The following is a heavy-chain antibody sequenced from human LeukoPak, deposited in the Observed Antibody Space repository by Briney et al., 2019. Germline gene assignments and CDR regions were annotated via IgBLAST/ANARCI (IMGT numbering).Heavy chain of an antibody. D-gene: IGHD2-2*01. CDR2: IIPILGIA. V-gene: IGHV1-69*02. CDR1: GGTFSSYT. Sequence: SVKVSCKASGGTFSSYTISWVRQAPGQGLEWMGRIIPILGIANYAQKFQGRVTITADKSTGTAYMELSSLRSEDTAVYYCATLLNCSSTSCSNWGQGTLVTVSS. CDR3: ATLLNCSSTSCSN. J-gene: IGHJ4*02.